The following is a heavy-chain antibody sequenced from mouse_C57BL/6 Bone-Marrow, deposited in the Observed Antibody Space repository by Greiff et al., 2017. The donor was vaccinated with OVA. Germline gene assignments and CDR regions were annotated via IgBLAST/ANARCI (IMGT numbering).Heavy chain of an antibody. Sequence: ESGPGLVKPSQSLSLTCFVTGYSITSGYYWNWIRQFPGNKLEWMGYISYDGSNNYNPSLKNRISITRDTSKNQFFLKLNSVTTEDTATYYCARDGDFDYWGQGTTLTVSS. V-gene: IGHV3-6*01. CDR3: ARDGDFDY. CDR1: GYSITSGYY. J-gene: IGHJ2*01. CDR2: ISYDGSN.